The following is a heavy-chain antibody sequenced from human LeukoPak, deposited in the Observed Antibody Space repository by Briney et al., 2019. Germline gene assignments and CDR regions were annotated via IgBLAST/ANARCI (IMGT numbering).Heavy chain of an antibody. V-gene: IGHV4-39*01. CDR1: GXSISSSSYY. D-gene: IGHD2-8*02. CDR2: VHYDGSR. J-gene: IGHJ4*02. Sequence: TSETLSLTWTVSGXSISSSSYYWGWIRQPPGKGLEWIGTVHYDGSRYYATSLKSRVTISVDSSKNQLSLKLSFVTATDTAVYYCARHYCTGGPCYLDYWGQGSLVTVSS. CDR3: ARHYCTGGPCYLDY.